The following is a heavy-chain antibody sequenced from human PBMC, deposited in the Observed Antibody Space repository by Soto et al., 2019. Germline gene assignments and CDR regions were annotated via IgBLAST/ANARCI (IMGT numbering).Heavy chain of an antibody. CDR3: AREHGPPPGGGGTEPLDI. J-gene: IGHJ3*02. CDR2: INPNGGST. Sequence: QVQLVQSGAEVKKPGASVKISCEASGYSFTSQYVHWVRQAPGQGLEWMGIINPNGGSTTYAQKFPGEGTMTGGPAPGMDYRGLSSLASGDTAPYYWAREHGPPPGGGGTEPLDIWGQGTMVTVAS. V-gene: IGHV1-46*01. D-gene: IGHD3-16*01. CDR1: GYSFTSQY.